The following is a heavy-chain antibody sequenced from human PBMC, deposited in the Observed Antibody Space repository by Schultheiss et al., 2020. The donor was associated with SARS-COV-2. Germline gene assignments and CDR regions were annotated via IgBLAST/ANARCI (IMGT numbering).Heavy chain of an antibody. CDR3: ATGLELLLV. D-gene: IGHD1-7*01. Sequence: ASVKVSCKASGYTFTSYTMHWVRQAPGQRLEWMGWINAGNGNTKYSQKLQGRVTMTTDTSTSTAYMELSRLRSDDTAVYYCATGLELLLVWGQGTLVTVSS. V-gene: IGHV1-3*01. CDR1: GYTFTSYT. CDR2: INAGNGNT. J-gene: IGHJ4*02.